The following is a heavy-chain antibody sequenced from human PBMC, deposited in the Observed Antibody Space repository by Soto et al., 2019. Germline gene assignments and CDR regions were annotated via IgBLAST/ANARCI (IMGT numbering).Heavy chain of an antibody. Sequence: SETLSLTCAVSSGSISSSNWWSWVRQPPGKGLEWIGEIYHSGSTNYNPSLKSRVTISVDKSKNQFSLKLSSVTAADTAVYYCARSNRGYSSSLYSHWGQGTLVTVSS. J-gene: IGHJ4*02. CDR1: SGSISSSNW. CDR2: IYHSGST. CDR3: ARSNRGYSSSLYSH. V-gene: IGHV4-4*02. D-gene: IGHD6-13*01.